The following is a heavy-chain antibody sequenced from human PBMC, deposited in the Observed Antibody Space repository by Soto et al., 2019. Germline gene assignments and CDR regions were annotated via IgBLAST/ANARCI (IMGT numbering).Heavy chain of an antibody. CDR1: GFTFSSYS. J-gene: IGHJ6*03. V-gene: IGHV3-48*01. D-gene: IGHD3-16*02. Sequence: GSLRLSCAASGFTFSSYSMNWVRQAPGKGLEWVSYISSSSSTIYYADSVKGRFTISRDNAKNSLYLQMNSLRAEDTAVYYCARSGSDHYDYIWGSYRSPYYMDVWGKGTTVTVSS. CDR3: ARSGSDHYDYIWGSYRSPYYMDV. CDR2: ISSSSSTI.